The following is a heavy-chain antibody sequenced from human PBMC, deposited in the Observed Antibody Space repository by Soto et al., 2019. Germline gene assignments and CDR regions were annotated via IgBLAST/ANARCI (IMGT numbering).Heavy chain of an antibody. D-gene: IGHD1-26*01. J-gene: IGHJ6*02. Sequence: PGGSLRLSCEASGFTFSAFGMHWVRQAPGKGLEWVAIISYDGILKYYADPVKGRFTISRDTSKSALYLQMNSLRPEDTAVYYCARDHKWDGMDVWGQGTTVTVSS. CDR3: ARDHKWDGMDV. CDR2: ISYDGILK. V-gene: IGHV3-30*03. CDR1: GFTFSAFG.